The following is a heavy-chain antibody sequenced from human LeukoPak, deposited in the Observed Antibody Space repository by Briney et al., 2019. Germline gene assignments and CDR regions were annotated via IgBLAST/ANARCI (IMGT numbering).Heavy chain of an antibody. D-gene: IGHD2-21*01. V-gene: IGHV3-66*04. CDR2: CLAGGLL. CDR1: GFNVTTNN. CDR3: GRRFCNSCPLDF. Sequence: SGGSLRLSCVGSGFNVTTNNMYWVRQAPGKGLECVSTCLAGGLLHYADSVRDRFIISRDTSKNTLYLQMNSQTAEDTAVYYCGRRFCNSCPLDFWGQGTLVTVSS. J-gene: IGHJ4*02.